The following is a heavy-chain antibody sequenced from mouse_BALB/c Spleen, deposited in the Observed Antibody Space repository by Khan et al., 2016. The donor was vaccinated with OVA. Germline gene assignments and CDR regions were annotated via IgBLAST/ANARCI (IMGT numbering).Heavy chain of an antibody. CDR2: INTYTGEP. Sequence: QIQLVQSGPELKKPGETVKISCKAAGYTFTNYGMNWVKQAPGKGLKWMGWINTYTGEPTYADDFTGRFAFSLETSASTAYLQINNLKNEDTATXVCTRSNSYWYFDGWGAWTTVTVSS. CDR3: TRSNSYWYFDG. D-gene: IGHD4-1*02. J-gene: IGHJ1*01. V-gene: IGHV9-3-1*01. CDR1: GYTFTNYG.